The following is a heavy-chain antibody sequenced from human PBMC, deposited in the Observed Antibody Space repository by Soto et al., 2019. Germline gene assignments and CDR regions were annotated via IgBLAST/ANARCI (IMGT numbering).Heavy chain of an antibody. D-gene: IGHD4-17*01. CDR3: ARGGARTVKDAFDI. V-gene: IGHV1-18*01. CDR1: GGTFSSYG. Sequence: ASVKVCCKASGGTFSSYGISWVRQAPGRGLEWMGWISAYNGNTNYAQKLQGRVTMTTDTSTSTAYMELRSLRSDATAVYYCARGGARTVKDAFDIWGQGTMVTVS. J-gene: IGHJ3*02. CDR2: ISAYNGNT.